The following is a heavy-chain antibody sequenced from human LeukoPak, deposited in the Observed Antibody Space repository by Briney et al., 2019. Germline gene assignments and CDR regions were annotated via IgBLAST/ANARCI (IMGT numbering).Heavy chain of an antibody. D-gene: IGHD2-8*01. J-gene: IGHJ5*02. CDR3: ARSAKRYCTNGVCSRWFDP. CDR1: GGSFSGYY. V-gene: IGHV4-34*01. Sequence: SETLSLTCAVYGGSFSGYYWSWIRQPPGKGLEWMGEINHSGSTNYNPSLKRRVTISVDTSKNQFSLKLSSVTAADTAVYYCARSAKRYCTNGVCSRWFDPWGQGTLVTVSS. CDR2: INHSGST.